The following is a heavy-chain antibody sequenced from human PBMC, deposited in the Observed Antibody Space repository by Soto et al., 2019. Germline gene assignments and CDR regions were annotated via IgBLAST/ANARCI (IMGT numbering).Heavy chain of an antibody. CDR3: ARAYSGQHNPVGFDY. CDR2: IIPILGIA. D-gene: IGHD1-26*01. Sequence: GASVKVSCKASGGTFSSYTISWVRQAPGQGLEWMGRIIPILGIANYAQKFQGRVTITADKSTSTAYMELSSLRSEDTAVYYCARAYSGQHNPVGFDYWGQGTLVTVSS. J-gene: IGHJ4*02. V-gene: IGHV1-69*02. CDR1: GGTFSSYT.